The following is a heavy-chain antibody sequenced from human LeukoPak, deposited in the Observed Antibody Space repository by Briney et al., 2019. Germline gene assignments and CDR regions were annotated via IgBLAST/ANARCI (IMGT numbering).Heavy chain of an antibody. V-gene: IGHV4-59*01. CDR3: ARARDGYNSDYFDY. D-gene: IGHD5-24*01. CDR2: IYYSGST. J-gene: IGHJ4*02. CDR1: GGSISSYY. Sequence: SETLSLTCTVSGGSISSYYWSWIRQPPGKGLEWIGYIYYSGSTNYNPSLKSRVTISVDTSKNQSSLKLSSVTAADTAVYYCARARDGYNSDYFDYWGQGTLVTVSS.